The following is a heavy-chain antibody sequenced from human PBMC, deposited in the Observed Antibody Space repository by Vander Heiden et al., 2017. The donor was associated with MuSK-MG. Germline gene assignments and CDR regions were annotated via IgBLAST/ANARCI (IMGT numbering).Heavy chain of an antibody. CDR3: ARDARIRGLGEAFDY. CDR2: IIPIFGTA. J-gene: IGHJ4*02. V-gene: IGHV1-69*01. CDR1: GRSFSSYA. Sequence: QVQLVQSGAEVKKPGSSVKVSYKASGRSFSSYAISWGRQARGQGLEWRGGIIPIFGTANYAQKFQGRVTITAEESTSTAYMELSSLRSEDTAVYYCARDARIRGLGEAFDYWGQGTLVTVSS. D-gene: IGHD6-6*01.